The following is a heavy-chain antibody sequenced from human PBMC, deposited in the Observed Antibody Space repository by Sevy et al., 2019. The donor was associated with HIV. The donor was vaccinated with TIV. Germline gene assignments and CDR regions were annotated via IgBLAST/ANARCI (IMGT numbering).Heavy chain of an antibody. Sequence: GGSLRLSSAASGFDFSIYSMSRVRQAPGKGLEWVSTLSFGCGKINYADSVKGRFTISRDNSKSSVYLQMNNMRVEDTAVYYCAREGCTKPHDYWGQGTLVTVSS. CDR1: GFDFSIYS. D-gene: IGHD2-8*01. CDR2: LSFGCGKI. J-gene: IGHJ4*02. CDR3: AREGCTKPHDY. V-gene: IGHV3-23*01.